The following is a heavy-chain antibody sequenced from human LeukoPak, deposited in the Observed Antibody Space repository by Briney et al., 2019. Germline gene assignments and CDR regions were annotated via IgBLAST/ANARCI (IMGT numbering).Heavy chain of an antibody. CDR1: GFTFSSYS. CDR2: ISSSSSYI. V-gene: IGHV3-21*01. J-gene: IGHJ5*02. CDR3: ARVTNYYGSGSPFWFDP. D-gene: IGHD3-10*01. Sequence: GGSLRLSCAASGFTFSSYSMNWVRRAPGKGLEWVSSISSSSSYIYYADSVKGRFTISRDNAKNSLYLQMNSLRAEDTAVYYCARVTNYYGSGSPFWFDPWGQGTLVTVSS.